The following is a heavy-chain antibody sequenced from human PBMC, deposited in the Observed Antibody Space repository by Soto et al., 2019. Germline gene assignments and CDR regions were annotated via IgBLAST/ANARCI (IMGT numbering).Heavy chain of an antibody. CDR3: ARQIDWRDGGA. D-gene: IGHD3-16*01. V-gene: IGHV3-48*02. Sequence: LRLSCAASGFSLSDHGVNWVRQAPGKGLEWISSVNRGASSLYYAESVKGRFTMSRDDAKNSVYLQMNSLRDEDTAVYYCARQIDWRDGGAWGQGTLVTVSS. CDR2: VNRGASSL. CDR1: GFSLSDHG. J-gene: IGHJ5*02.